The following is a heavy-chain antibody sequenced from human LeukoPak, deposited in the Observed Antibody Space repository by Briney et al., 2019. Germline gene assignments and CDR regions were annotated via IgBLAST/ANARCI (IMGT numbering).Heavy chain of an antibody. J-gene: IGHJ4*02. D-gene: IGHD6-13*01. Sequence: GGSLRLSCAASGFTVSTTYMSWVRQAPGKGLEWISVIYSGGSSYYADSVKGRFTISRDHSKNTLYLQMNSMRAEDTAVYCCARWAGYSSTWYGLFDYWGQGTLVTVSS. CDR2: IYSGGSS. V-gene: IGHV3-66*01. CDR1: GFTVSTTY. CDR3: ARWAGYSSTWYGLFDY.